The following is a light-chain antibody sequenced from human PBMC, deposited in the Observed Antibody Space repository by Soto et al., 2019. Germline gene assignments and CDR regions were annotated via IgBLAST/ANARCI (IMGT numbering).Light chain of an antibody. J-gene: IGLJ7*01. V-gene: IGLV1-51*02. CDR2: ENH. CDR3: ETWDSSLSAAV. Sequence: QSVLTQPPSVSAAPGQKVAISCSGSSPNIGNDFVSWYQQLPGTAPKLLIYENHKRPSGIPDRFSGSKSGTSATLGITGLQTWDEADYYCETWDSSLSAAVFGGGTQLTVL. CDR1: SPNIGNDF.